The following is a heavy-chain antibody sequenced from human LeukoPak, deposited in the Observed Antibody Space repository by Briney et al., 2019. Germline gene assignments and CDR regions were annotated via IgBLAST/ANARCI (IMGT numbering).Heavy chain of an antibody. Sequence: GESQKISCKGSGYSFTNYWIGWVRQLPGKGLEWMGIIYPGDSDTRYSPPFQGQVTISADKSINTAYLQWSSLKASDTAIYYCATKGITVAGTDDYYYYMDVWGQGTLVTVSS. CDR3: ATKGITVAGTDDYYYYMDV. CDR1: GYSFTNYW. CDR2: IYPGDSDT. J-gene: IGHJ6*03. D-gene: IGHD6-19*01. V-gene: IGHV5-51*01.